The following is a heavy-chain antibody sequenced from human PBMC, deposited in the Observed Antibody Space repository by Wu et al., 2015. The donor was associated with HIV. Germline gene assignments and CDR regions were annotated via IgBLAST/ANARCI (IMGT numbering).Heavy chain of an antibody. CDR1: GGTFSSYA. Sequence: QVQLVQSGAEVKKPGSSVKVSCKASGGTFSSYAISWVRQAPGQGLEWMGGIIPIFGTANYAQKFQGRVTITTDESTSTVYMELSSLRFEDTAVYYCARSGTGTTVTHFDYWGQERVVTVSS. CDR3: ARSGTGTTVTHFDY. V-gene: IGHV1-69*05. D-gene: IGHD4-17*01. J-gene: IGHJ4*02. CDR2: IIPIFGTA.